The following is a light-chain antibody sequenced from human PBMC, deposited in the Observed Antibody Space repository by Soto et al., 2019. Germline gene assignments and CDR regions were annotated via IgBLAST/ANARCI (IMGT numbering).Light chain of an antibody. CDR1: SSDVCGYNY. CDR3: CSYTTSNTRQIV. Sequence: QSALTQPASVSGSPGQSITLSCTGTSSDVCGYNYVSWYQQQPGKAPKFMIYDVTNRPSGVSNRFSGSKSGNTASLTISGLQAEDEADYYCCSYTTSNTRQIVFGTGTKVTVL. J-gene: IGLJ1*01. V-gene: IGLV2-14*01. CDR2: DVT.